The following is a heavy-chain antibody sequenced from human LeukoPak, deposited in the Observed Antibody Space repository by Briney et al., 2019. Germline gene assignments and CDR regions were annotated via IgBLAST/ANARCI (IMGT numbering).Heavy chain of an antibody. CDR1: GYSISSGYY. CDR2: IYHSGST. CDR3: ARSSGYYYYMDV. V-gene: IGHV4-38-2*02. D-gene: IGHD3-10*01. J-gene: IGHJ6*03. Sequence: PSETLSLTCTVSGYSISSGYYWGWIRQPPGKGLEWIGSIYHSGSTYYNPSLKSRVTISVDTSKNQFSLKPSSVTAADTAVYYCARSSGYYYYMDVWGKGTTVTVSS.